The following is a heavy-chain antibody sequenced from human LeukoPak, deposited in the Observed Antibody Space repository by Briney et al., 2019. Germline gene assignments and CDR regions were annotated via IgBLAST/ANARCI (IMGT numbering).Heavy chain of an antibody. CDR1: GFTFSSYW. Sequence: GGSLRLSCAASGFTFSSYWMSWVRQAPGKGLEWVANIKQDGSEKYYVDSVKGRFTISRDNAKNSLYLQMNSLRAEDTAVYYCARADSNIAARRIGFDNWGPGTLVTVSS. CDR2: IKQDGSEK. J-gene: IGHJ4*02. CDR3: ARADSNIAARRIGFDN. V-gene: IGHV3-7*01. D-gene: IGHD6-6*01.